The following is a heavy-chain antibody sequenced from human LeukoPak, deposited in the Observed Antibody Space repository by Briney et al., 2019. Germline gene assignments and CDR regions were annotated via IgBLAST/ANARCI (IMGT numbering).Heavy chain of an antibody. V-gene: IGHV1-2*02. CDR2: INPNSGGT. J-gene: IGHJ4*02. Sequence: ASVKVSCKASVYTFTGYYMHWVRQAPGQGLEWMGWINPNSGGTNYAQKFQGRVTMTRDTSISTAYVELSRLRSDDTAVYYCARGRRPGYYGSGSYAYWGQGTLVTVSS. CDR1: VYTFTGYY. CDR3: ARGRRPGYYGSGSYAY. D-gene: IGHD3-10*01.